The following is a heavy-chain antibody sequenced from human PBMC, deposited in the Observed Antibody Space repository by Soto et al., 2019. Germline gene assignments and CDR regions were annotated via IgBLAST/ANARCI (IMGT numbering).Heavy chain of an antibody. Sequence: PRGSLRLSCAASGFIFSNYAMHLVRHAPRKGLEWVAFIPYDGSNKYYADSVKGRFTISRDNSKNTLYLQVNSLRADDTAVYYSARNGSGNYYHFDYWGQGTLVTVSS. CDR3: ARNGSGNYYHFDY. V-gene: IGHV3-30-3*01. D-gene: IGHD3-10*01. CDR1: GFIFSNYA. CDR2: IPYDGSNK. J-gene: IGHJ4*02.